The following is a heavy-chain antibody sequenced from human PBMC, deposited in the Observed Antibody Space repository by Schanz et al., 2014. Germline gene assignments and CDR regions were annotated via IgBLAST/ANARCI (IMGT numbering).Heavy chain of an antibody. J-gene: IGHJ2*01. D-gene: IGHD6-19*01. CDR3: ARLSVAGRPHVNYWYFDL. Sequence: QVQLVQSGTQVKKPGASVKVSCKASGYTLSAYSLHWVRQAPGQGLEWMGWINPNSGDTNYAQKFQGWVTMTRDTSISTAYMEVSRLKSDDTAVYYCARLSVAGRPHVNYWYFDLWGRGTLXTVSS. CDR2: INPNSGDT. V-gene: IGHV1-2*04. CDR1: GYTLSAYS.